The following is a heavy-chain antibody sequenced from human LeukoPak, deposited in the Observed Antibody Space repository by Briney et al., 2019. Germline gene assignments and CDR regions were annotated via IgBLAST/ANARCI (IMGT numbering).Heavy chain of an antibody. D-gene: IGHD4-17*01. CDR3: ARETSTVTYRIFDY. CDR1: GGSISSYY. V-gene: IGHV4-4*07. CDR2: IYISGST. Sequence: SETLSLTCTVSGGSISSYYWSWVRQPAGKGLGWMGRIYISGSTNYNPSLKSRVTMSVDTSKRQSSLKLTSVIAAHTAVYYCARETSTVTYRIFDYWGQGTLVTVSS. J-gene: IGHJ4*02.